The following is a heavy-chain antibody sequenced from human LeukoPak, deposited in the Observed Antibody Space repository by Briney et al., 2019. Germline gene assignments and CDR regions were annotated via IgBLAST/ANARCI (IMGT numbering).Heavy chain of an antibody. Sequence: SETLSLTCTVSGGSITSGSYYWSWIRQPPGKGLEWIGYIYYSGSTNYNPSLKSRVTISVDTSKNQFSLKLSSVTAADTAVYYCARGREYSSSWYALGYWGQGTLVTVSS. V-gene: IGHV4-61*01. CDR2: IYYSGST. CDR3: ARGREYSSSWYALGY. J-gene: IGHJ4*02. D-gene: IGHD6-13*01. CDR1: GGSITSGSYY.